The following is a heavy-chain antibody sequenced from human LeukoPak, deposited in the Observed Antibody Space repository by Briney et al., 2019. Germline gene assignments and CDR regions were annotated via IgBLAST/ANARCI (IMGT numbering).Heavy chain of an antibody. J-gene: IGHJ4*02. CDR3: ARGGFFSIFDY. CDR2: ISSSSSTI. Sequence: GGSLRLSCAASGFTFSSYSMNWVRQAPGKGLEWVSYISSSSSTIYYADSVKGRFTISRDNAKNSLYLQMNSLRAEDTAVYYCARGGFFSIFDYWGQGTLVTVSS. V-gene: IGHV3-48*01. D-gene: IGHD2/OR15-2a*01. CDR1: GFTFSSYS.